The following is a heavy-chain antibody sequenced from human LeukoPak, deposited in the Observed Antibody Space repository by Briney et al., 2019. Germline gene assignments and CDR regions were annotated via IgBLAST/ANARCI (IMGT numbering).Heavy chain of an antibody. V-gene: IGHV4-59*01. CDR2: IYYSGST. Sequence: SETLSLTCTVSGGSISSYYWSWIRQPPGKGLEWIGYIYYSGSTHYNPSLKTRVTISVDTSKIQFSLKLSSVTAADTAVYYCARAPGSTVTTTYRYYYYGMDVWGQGTTVTVSS. CDR3: ARAPGSTVTTTYRYYYYGMDV. J-gene: IGHJ6*02. CDR1: GGSISSYY. D-gene: IGHD4-17*01.